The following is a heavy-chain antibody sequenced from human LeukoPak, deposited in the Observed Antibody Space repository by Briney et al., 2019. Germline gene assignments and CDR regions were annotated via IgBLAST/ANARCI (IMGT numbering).Heavy chain of an antibody. D-gene: IGHD6-13*01. J-gene: IGHJ4*02. CDR3: F. CDR2: IYSTGST. V-gene: IGHV4-4*07. CDR1: GGSISSYY. Sequence: SETLSLTCTVSGGSISSYYWSWIRQPAVKGLEWIGRIYSTGSTNYNPSLKSRVTMSVDTSKNQFSLRLRSVTAAAGTAGFDFWGQGALVTVSS.